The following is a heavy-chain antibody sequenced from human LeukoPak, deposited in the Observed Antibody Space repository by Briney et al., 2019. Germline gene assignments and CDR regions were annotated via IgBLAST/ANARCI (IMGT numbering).Heavy chain of an antibody. CDR2: ISKDGSMK. CDR1: GFSFSNYA. CDR3: AGESFDF. V-gene: IGHV3-30*04. J-gene: IGHJ3*01. Sequence: GGSLRLSCAASGFSFSNYAMDWVRQAPGKGLEWVAVISKDGSMKYYSDSVKGRFTVSRDNSIHTLYLEMNSLKTEDTAEYYCAGESFDFWSQGTMVTVSS.